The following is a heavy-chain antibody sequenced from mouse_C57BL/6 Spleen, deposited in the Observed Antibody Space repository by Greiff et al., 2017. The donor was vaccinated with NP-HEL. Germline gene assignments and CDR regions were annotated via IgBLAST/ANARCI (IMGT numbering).Heavy chain of an antibody. CDR2: IYPGSGST. CDR1: GYTFTSYW. V-gene: IGHV1-55*01. J-gene: IGHJ3*01. CDR3: ARYTMVTTGFAY. D-gene: IGHD2-2*01. Sequence: VNVVESGAELVKPGASVKMSCKASGYTFTSYWITWVKQRPGQGLEWIGDIYPGSGSTNYNEKFKSKATLTVDTSSSTAYMQLSSLTSEDSAVYYCARYTMVTTGFAYWGQGTLVTVSA.